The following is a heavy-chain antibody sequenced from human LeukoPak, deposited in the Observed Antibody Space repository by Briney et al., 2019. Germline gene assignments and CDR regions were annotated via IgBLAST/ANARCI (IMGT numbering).Heavy chain of an antibody. CDR1: GGSISSSSYY. V-gene: IGHV4-39*01. D-gene: IGHD2-2*01. J-gene: IGHJ4*02. CDR2: IYYSGST. Sequence: KPSETLSLTCTVSGGSISSSSYYWGWIRQPPGKGLEWIGSIYYSGSTYYNPSLKSRVTISVDTSKNQFSLKLSSVTAADTAVYYCARIVVVPAAFGWGYFDYWGQGTLVTVSS. CDR3: ARIVVVPAAFGWGYFDY.